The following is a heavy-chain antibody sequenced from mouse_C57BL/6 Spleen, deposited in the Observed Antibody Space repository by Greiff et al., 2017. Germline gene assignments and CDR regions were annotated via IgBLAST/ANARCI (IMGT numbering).Heavy chain of an antibody. V-gene: IGHV1-81*01. CDR2: IYPRSGNT. CDR1: GYTFTSYG. CDR3: ARKEVTTVVATYDYAMDY. J-gene: IGHJ4*01. Sequence: VELQQSGAELARPGASVKLSCKASGYTFTSYGISWVKQRTGQGLEWIGEIYPRSGNTYYNEKFEGKATLTADKSSSTAYMELRSLTSEDSAVYFCARKEVTTVVATYDYAMDYWGQGTSVTVSS. D-gene: IGHD1-1*01.